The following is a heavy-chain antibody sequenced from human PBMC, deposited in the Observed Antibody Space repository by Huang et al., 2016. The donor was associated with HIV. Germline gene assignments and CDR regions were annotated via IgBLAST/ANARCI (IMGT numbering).Heavy chain of an antibody. CDR1: GGSISSYY. D-gene: IGHD6-13*01. J-gene: IGHJ6*02. CDR2: IHYSGST. V-gene: IGHV4-59*01. Sequence: QVQLQESGPGLVKPSETLPLTCTVSGGSISSYYWSWIRQPPGIGLAWIGYIHYSGSTNYTPSLKSRVTTSVDTSKNQCVLKLSSVTAADTAVYYCARGGPYSRDYYYYGMDVWGQGTTVTVSS. CDR3: ARGGPYSRDYYYYGMDV.